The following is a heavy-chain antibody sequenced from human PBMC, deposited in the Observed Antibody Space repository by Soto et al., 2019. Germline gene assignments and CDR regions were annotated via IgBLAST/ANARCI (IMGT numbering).Heavy chain of an antibody. V-gene: IGHV3-13*01. CDR2: IGTAGDT. D-gene: IGHD5-18*01. CDR3: ARWGGTVDTAMVYDY. Sequence: GGSLRLSCAASGFTFSSYDMHWVRQATGKGLEWVSAIGTAGDTYYPGSVKGRFTISRENAKNSLYLQMNSLRAEDTAVYYCARWGGTVDTAMVYDYWGQGTLVTVSS. CDR1: GFTFSSYD. J-gene: IGHJ4*02.